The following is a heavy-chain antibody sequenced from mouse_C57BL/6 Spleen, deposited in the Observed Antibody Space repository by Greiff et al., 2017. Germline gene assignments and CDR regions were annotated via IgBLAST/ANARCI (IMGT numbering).Heavy chain of an antibody. J-gene: IGHJ3*01. CDR2: IDPEDGET. Sequence: VQLKESGAELVKPGASVKLSCTASGFNIKDYYMHWVKQRTEQGLEWIGRIDPEDGETKYAPKFPGKATITADTSSNTAYLQLSSLTSEDTAVYYCASSPAWFAYWGQGTLVTVSA. CDR1: GFNIKDYY. CDR3: ASSPAWFAY. V-gene: IGHV14-2*01.